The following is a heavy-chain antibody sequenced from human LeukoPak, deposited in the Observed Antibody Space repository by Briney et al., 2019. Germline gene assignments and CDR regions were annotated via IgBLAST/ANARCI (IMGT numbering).Heavy chain of an antibody. CDR1: GGSINSSSYS. D-gene: IGHD4-17*01. Sequence: SETLSLTCTVSGGSINSSSYSWGWIRQPPGKGLEWIGSIYYSGSTYYNPSLKSRVTISVDTSKNQFSLKLSSVTAADTAVYYCARFSPYGDFDIWGQGTMVTVSS. CDR3: ARFSPYGDFDI. V-gene: IGHV4-39*01. CDR2: IYYSGST. J-gene: IGHJ3*02.